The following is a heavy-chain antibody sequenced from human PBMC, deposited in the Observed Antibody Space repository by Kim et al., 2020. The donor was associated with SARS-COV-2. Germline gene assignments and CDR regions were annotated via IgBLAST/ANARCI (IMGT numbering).Heavy chain of an antibody. CDR1: GGSISSYY. D-gene: IGHD3-10*01. CDR2: IYYSGST. Sequence: SETLSLTCTVSGGSISSYYWSWIRQPPGKGLEWIGYIYYSGSTNYNPSLKSRVTISVDTSKNQFSLKLSSVTAADTAVYYCARDKFGISLFDYWGQGTLVTVSS. V-gene: IGHV4-59*13. J-gene: IGHJ4*02. CDR3: ARDKFGISLFDY.